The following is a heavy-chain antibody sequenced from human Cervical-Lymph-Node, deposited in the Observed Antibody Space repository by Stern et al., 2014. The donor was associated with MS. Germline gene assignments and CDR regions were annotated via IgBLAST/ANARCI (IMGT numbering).Heavy chain of an antibody. J-gene: IGHJ1*01. V-gene: IGHV3-33*01. Sequence: QVQLVESGGGVVQPGRSLRLSCAASGFTFSSSGMHWVRPAPGKGLEWLAIIWYDGSNRYYADSVKGRFTISRDNSKNTLYLQMNSLRAEDTAVYYCARAGGNTAEYFQHWGQGTLVTVSS. CDR2: IWYDGSNR. D-gene: IGHD4-23*01. CDR1: GFTFSSSG. CDR3: ARAGGNTAEYFQH.